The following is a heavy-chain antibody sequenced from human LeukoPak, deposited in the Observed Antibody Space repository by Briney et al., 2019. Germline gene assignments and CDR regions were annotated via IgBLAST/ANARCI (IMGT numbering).Heavy chain of an antibody. D-gene: IGHD4-17*01. CDR2: MNPNSGNT. Sequence: ASVKVSCKASGYTFTSYDIIWVRQATGQGLEWMGWMNPNSGNTGYAQKFQGRVTMTRNTSISTAYMELSSLRSEDTAVYYCARLYGDSDFYYYYYMDVWGKGTTVTVSS. CDR1: GYTFTSYD. CDR3: ARLYGDSDFYYYYYMDV. V-gene: IGHV1-8*01. J-gene: IGHJ6*03.